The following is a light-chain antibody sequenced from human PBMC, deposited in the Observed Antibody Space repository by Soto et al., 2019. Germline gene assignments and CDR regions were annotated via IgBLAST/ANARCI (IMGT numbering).Light chain of an antibody. Sequence: EIVLTQSPGTLSLSPGERATLSCRASQSVSSSYLAWYQQKPGQAPRLLIYGPSSRATGIPARFSGSGSGTDFTHTISRLEPEDFAVYYGQQYGNSPPWRFGQGTKVEIK. CDR1: QSVSSSY. V-gene: IGKV3-20*01. CDR2: GPS. J-gene: IGKJ1*01. CDR3: QQYGNSPPWR.